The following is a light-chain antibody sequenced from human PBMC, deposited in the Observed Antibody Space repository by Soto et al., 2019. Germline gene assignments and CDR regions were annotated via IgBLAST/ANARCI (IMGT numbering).Light chain of an antibody. V-gene: IGKV1D-16*01. CDR1: QAIGSW. CDR2: DAS. J-gene: IGKJ4*01. Sequence: DIQMTQSPSSLSASVGDRVTITCRASQAIGSWLAWYQQKPGKAPTSLIYDASNLQTEVPSRFSGSGSGTDFTLTIGGLAPEDSATYYCQQYNSYPLTFGGGTMVEIK. CDR3: QQYNSYPLT.